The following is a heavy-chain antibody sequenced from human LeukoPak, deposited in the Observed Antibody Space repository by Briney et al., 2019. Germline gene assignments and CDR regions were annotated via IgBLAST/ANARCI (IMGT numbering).Heavy chain of an antibody. CDR1: GGTFSSYA. Sequence: ASVKVSCKASGGTFSSYAISWVRQAPGQGLEWMGGIIPIFGTANYAQKFQGRVTITTDESTSTAYMELSSLRSEDTAVYYCARGGPIVVVPAAMTNWFDPWGQGTLVTGSS. J-gene: IGHJ5*02. CDR2: IIPIFGTA. V-gene: IGHV1-69*05. D-gene: IGHD2-2*01. CDR3: ARGGPIVVVPAAMTNWFDP.